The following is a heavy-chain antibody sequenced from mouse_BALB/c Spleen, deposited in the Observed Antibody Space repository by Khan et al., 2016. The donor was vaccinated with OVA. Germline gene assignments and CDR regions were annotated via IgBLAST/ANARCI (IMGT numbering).Heavy chain of an antibody. D-gene: IGHD2-4*01. CDR2: INYSGNT. V-gene: IGHV3-2*02. CDR1: GYSITSEYA. J-gene: IGHJ3*01. CDR3: ARKDYYDYDPFPY. Sequence: VQLQESGPGLVKPSQSLSLTCTVTGYSITSEYAWNWIRQFPGNKLEWMGYINYSGNTRFNPSLKSRTSITRDTSKNQFFLQLNSVTTEDTATDYCARKDYYDYDPFPYWGQGTLVTVSA.